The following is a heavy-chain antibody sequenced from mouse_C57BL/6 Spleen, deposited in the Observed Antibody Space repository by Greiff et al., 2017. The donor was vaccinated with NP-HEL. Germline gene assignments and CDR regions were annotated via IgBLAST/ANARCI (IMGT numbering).Heavy chain of an antibody. Sequence: QVQLQQSGAELVRPGASVTLSCKASGYTFTDYEMHWVKQTPVHGLEWIGAIGPETGGTAYNQKFKGKAILTADKSSSTAYMELRSLTSEDSAVYYCTRSTVVEPYFDYWGQGTTLTVSS. J-gene: IGHJ2*01. CDR2: IGPETGGT. V-gene: IGHV1-15*01. CDR1: GYTFTDYE. D-gene: IGHD1-1*01. CDR3: TRSTVVEPYFDY.